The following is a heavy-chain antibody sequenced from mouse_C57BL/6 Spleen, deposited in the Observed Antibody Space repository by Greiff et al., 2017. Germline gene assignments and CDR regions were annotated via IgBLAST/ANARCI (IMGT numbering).Heavy chain of an antibody. J-gene: IGHJ1*03. D-gene: IGHD1-1*01. Sequence: EVKLMESGPGLVKPSQSLSLTCSVTGYSITSGYYWNWIRQFPGNKLEWMGYISYDGSNNYNPSLKNRISITRDTSKNQFFLKLNSVTTEDTATYYCARTTVVATPWYFDVWGTGTTVTVSS. CDR2: ISYDGSN. V-gene: IGHV3-6*01. CDR3: ARTTVVATPWYFDV. CDR1: GYSITSGYY.